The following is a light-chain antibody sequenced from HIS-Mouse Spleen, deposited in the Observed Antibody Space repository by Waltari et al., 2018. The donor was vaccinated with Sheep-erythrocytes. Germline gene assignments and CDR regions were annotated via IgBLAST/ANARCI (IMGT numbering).Light chain of an antibody. V-gene: IGKV1-33*01. CDR3: QQYDNLLT. J-gene: IGKJ4*01. CDR1: QDISNY. CDR2: DAS. Sequence: DIQMTQSPSSLSASVGDRVTITCQASQDISNYLNWYQQKPGKAPKLLIYDASNLEKGVPSRFSGSGSGTEFTFTISSLQPEDIATYYCQQYDNLLTFGGGTKVEIK.